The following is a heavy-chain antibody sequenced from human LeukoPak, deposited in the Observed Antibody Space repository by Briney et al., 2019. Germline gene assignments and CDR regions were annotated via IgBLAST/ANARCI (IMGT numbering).Heavy chain of an antibody. J-gene: IGHJ4*01. V-gene: IGHV4-38-2*02. Sequence: SETLSLTCTVSGYSISSGYYWGWIRQPPGKGLEWIGSIYHSGSTNYNPSLKSRVTISVDKSKNQFSLKLSSVTAADTAVYYCARAYCDSSGSPPVFDYWGQEPWSPSPQ. CDR3: ARAYCDSSGSPPVFDY. D-gene: IGHD3-22*01. CDR1: GYSISSGYY. CDR2: IYHSGST.